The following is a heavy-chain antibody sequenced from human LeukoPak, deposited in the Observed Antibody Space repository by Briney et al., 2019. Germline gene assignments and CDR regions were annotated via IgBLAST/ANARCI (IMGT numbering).Heavy chain of an antibody. CDR1: GGSISSYY. D-gene: IGHD3-22*01. CDR2: IYTSGST. J-gene: IGHJ4*02. Sequence: PSETLSLTCTFSGGSISSYYWSWIRQPAGKGLEWIGRIYTSGSTNYNPSLKSRVTISVDTSKNQFSLKLSSVTAADTAVYYCAREHVSYYDSSGFFDYWGQGTLVTVSS. V-gene: IGHV4-4*07. CDR3: AREHVSYYDSSGFFDY.